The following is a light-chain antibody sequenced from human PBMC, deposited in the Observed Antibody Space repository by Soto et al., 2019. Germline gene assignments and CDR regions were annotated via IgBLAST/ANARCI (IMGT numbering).Light chain of an antibody. CDR1: QSVDIY. Sequence: EIVMTQSPASLSVYPGERATLSCRASQSVDIYLACYQQRPGQAPRLLIYDTSSRAPGIPATFSGSGSGTELHLTIGSLQSEDDAIYYCQQYKDWRPITFGGGTKMPIK. J-gene: IGKJ4*01. CDR2: DTS. V-gene: IGKV3-15*01. CDR3: QQYKDWRPIT.